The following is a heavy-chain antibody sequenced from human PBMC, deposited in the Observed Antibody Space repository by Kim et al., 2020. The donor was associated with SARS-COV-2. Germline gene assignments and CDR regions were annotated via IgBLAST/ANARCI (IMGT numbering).Heavy chain of an antibody. J-gene: IGHJ3*02. D-gene: IGHD2-15*01. V-gene: IGHV3-64D*09. CDR1: GFTFSSYA. Sequence: GGSLRLSCSASGFTFSSYAMHWVRQAPGKGLEYVSAISSNGGSTYYADSVKGRFTISRDNSKNTLYLQMSSLRAEDTAVYYCVKDLVVVAATANDAFDIWGQGTMVTVSS. CDR2: ISSNGGST. CDR3: VKDLVVVAATANDAFDI.